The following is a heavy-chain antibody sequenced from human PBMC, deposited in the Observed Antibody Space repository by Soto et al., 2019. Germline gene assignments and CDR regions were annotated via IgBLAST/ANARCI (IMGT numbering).Heavy chain of an antibody. D-gene: IGHD3-3*01. J-gene: IGHJ6*02. CDR2: ISYDGSNK. CDR1: GFTFSSYA. V-gene: IGHV3-30-3*01. CDR3: ARDRTIFGVVIPSFPENTYYYYGMDV. Sequence: GGSLRLSCAASGFTFSSYAMHWVRQAPGKGLEWVAVISYDGSNKYYADSVKGRFTISRDNSKNTLYLQMNSLRAEDTAVYYCARDRTIFGVVIPSFPENTYYYYGMDVWGQGTTVTVSS.